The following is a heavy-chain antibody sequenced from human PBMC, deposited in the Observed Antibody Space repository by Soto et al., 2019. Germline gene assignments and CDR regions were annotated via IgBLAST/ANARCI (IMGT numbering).Heavy chain of an antibody. CDR3: ARFRGSYGMDV. J-gene: IGHJ6*02. Sequence: QVQLVQSGAEVKKPGSSVKVSCKASGGTFSSYTISWVRQAPGQGLEWMGRIIPILGIANYAQKFQGRVTITAEKTTSTANKELSSLRSEDTAVYYCARFRGSYGMDVWGQGTTVTVSS. CDR2: IIPILGIA. V-gene: IGHV1-69*02. D-gene: IGHD3-10*01. CDR1: GGTFSSYT.